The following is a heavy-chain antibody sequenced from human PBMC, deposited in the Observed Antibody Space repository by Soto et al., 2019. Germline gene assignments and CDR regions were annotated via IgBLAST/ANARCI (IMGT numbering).Heavy chain of an antibody. CDR1: DSISTYY. V-gene: IGHV4-59*01. CDR3: ARGVVAGSPSFDY. Sequence: PSETLSLTCTVDSISTYYWNWIRQPPGKGLEWIGYIYYMGRTNYNSSLKSRVTMSIDTSKNQFSLKLSSVTAADTAVYYCARGVVAGSPSFDYWGQGTLVTVSS. J-gene: IGHJ4*02. D-gene: IGHD6-19*01. CDR2: IYYMGRT.